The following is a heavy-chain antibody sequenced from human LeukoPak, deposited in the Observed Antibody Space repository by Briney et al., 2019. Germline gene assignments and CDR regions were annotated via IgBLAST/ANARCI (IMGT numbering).Heavy chain of an antibody. CDR3: TTPYYDILTGH. CDR1: GFTFSNAW. V-gene: IGHV3-15*01. D-gene: IGHD3-9*01. Sequence: GGSLRLSCAASGFTFSNAWMSWVRQAPGKGLEWVGRIKSKTDGGTTDYAAPVKGRFTISRDGSKNTLYLQMNSLKTEDTAVYYCTTPYYDILTGHWGQGTLVTVSS. CDR2: IKSKTDGGTT. J-gene: IGHJ4*02.